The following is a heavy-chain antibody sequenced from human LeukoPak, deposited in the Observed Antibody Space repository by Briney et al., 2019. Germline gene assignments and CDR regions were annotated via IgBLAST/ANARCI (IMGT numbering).Heavy chain of an antibody. Sequence: GGSLRLSCAASGFTFSNYGMSWVRQAPGKGLEWVSAITATSSSTHDADSVQGRFTISRDNSKNTLYLQMNSLRAEDTALYYCAKGQERESRLDSWGQGTLVTVSS. V-gene: IGHV3-23*01. CDR2: ITATSSST. CDR1: GFTFSNYG. CDR3: AKGQERESRLDS. D-gene: IGHD1-1*01. J-gene: IGHJ4*02.